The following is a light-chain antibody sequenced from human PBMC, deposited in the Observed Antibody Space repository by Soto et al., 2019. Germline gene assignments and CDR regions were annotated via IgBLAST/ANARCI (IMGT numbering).Light chain of an antibody. V-gene: IGLV2-14*01. J-gene: IGLJ2*01. CDR1: SRDVGGYNY. CDR2: EVS. CDR3: SSYTGSSTLL. Sequence: QSALTQPASVSGSPGQSITISCTGTSRDVGGYNYVSWYHQHPGKAPKLMIYEVSNRPSGVSNRFSGSKSGKTDSLTISGLQAEDEGDYYCSSYTGSSTLLFGGGTKLTVL.